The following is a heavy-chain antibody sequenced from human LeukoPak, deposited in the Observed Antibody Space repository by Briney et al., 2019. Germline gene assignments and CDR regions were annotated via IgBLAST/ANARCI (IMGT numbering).Heavy chain of an antibody. CDR1: KFIFSDYY. V-gene: IGHV3-7*04. CDR2: MNQFGTEI. CDR3: ARGTYYYEF. Sequence: PGGSLRLSCAASKFIFSDYYMTWVRQAPGKGPEWVAYMNQFGTEIKYLDSVKGRFTISRDNAKNSLYLWMTSLTADDTAVYYCARGTYYYEFWGQGTLVIVSS. J-gene: IGHJ4*02. D-gene: IGHD3/OR15-3a*01.